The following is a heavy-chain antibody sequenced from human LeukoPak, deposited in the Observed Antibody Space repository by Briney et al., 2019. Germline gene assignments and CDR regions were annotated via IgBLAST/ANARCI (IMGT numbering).Heavy chain of an antibody. J-gene: IGHJ4*02. CDR3: ARGYDYVGNIDS. V-gene: IGHV3-73*01. D-gene: IGHD3-16*01. CDR2: IRSKPNNYAT. CDR1: GFDFSASA. Sequence: GGSLRLSCGASGFDFSASAMHWVRQAPGKGLEWVGRIRSKPNNYATAVIVSVRGRFTIVRDDSKNTAYLQMNNVQTEDTALYYCARGYDYVGNIDSWGQGTLVIVSS.